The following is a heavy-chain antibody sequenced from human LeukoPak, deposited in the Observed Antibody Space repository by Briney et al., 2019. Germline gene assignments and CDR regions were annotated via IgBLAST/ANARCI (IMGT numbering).Heavy chain of an antibody. CDR2: ISHSGSI. CDR3: ARLSSDLSHFDY. CDR1: GGSISSSKW. J-gene: IGHJ4*02. Sequence: SEILSLTCVVSGGSISSSKWWSWVRQAPGKGLEWIGEISHSGSINYNPSFASRVTISVDKSKNQFSLSLTSVTAADTAMYYCARLSSDLSHFDYWGQGTLASVSS. V-gene: IGHV4-4*02. D-gene: IGHD3-16*02.